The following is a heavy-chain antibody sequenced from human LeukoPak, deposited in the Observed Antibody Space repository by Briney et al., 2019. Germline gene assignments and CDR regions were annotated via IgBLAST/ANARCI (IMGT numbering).Heavy chain of an antibody. D-gene: IGHD3-22*01. CDR3: ARLVYDSRGYYFDY. CDR1: GDSISTYY. J-gene: IGHJ4*02. Sequence: SEILSLTCTVSGDSISTYYWSWIRQPPGKGLEWIGYIRYSGSANYNPSLRSRVTISIDTSKNQFSLKLSSVTAADTAVYHCARLVYDSRGYYFDYWGQGTLVTVSS. CDR2: IRYSGSA. V-gene: IGHV4-59*08.